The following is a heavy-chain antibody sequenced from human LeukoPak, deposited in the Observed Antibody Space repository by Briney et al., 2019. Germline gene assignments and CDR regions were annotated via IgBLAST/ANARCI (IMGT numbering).Heavy chain of an antibody. D-gene: IGHD6-19*01. CDR2: ISGTGGST. CDR3: AKDRLSGWYFDF. CDR1: GFTFSGYA. V-gene: IGHV3-23*01. J-gene: IGHJ4*02. Sequence: PGGSLRLSCAASGFTFSGYAMNWVRQAPGKGLEWVSAISGTGGSTYYADSVKGRFTISRDNSKDTLFLQMNSLRGDDTAVYYCAKDRLSGWYFDFWGQGTLVTVSS.